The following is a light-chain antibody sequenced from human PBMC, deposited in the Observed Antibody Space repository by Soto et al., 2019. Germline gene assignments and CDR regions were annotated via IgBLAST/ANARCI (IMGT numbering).Light chain of an antibody. J-gene: IGKJ4*01. V-gene: IGKV3D-20*01. Sequence: EIVLTQSPATLSLSPGERATLSCGASQSVSINYLAWFQQKPGLAPRLVIYDASRRATGIPDRFSGSGSGTEFTLTISRLEPEDFAVYYCQQYGSTPLTFGGGTKVEIK. CDR3: QQYGSTPLT. CDR2: DAS. CDR1: QSVSINY.